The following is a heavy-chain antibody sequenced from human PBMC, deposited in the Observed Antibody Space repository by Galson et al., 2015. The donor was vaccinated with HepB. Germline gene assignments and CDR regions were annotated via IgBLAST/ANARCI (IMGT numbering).Heavy chain of an antibody. Sequence: SLRLSCAASGFTFSSYWMHWVRQAPGKGLVWVSRINSDGSNTSYADSVKGRFTISRDNAKNTLCLQMNSLRAEDTALYYCARADCSGISCYYSHAFDIWGQGTMVTVSS. CDR3: ARADCSGISCYYSHAFDI. CDR1: GFTFSSYW. J-gene: IGHJ3*02. V-gene: IGHV3-74*01. CDR2: INSDGSNT. D-gene: IGHD2-2*01.